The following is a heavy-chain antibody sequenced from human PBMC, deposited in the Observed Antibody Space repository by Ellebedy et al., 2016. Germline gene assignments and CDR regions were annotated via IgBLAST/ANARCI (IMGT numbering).Heavy chain of an antibody. CDR1: GFTFSSYS. J-gene: IGHJ4*02. CDR2: ISSSSSYI. D-gene: IGHD3-3*01. Sequence: GGSLRLXXAASGFTFSSYSMNWVRQAPGKGLEWVSSISSSSSYIYYADSVKGRFTISRDNAKNSLYLQMNSLRAEDTAVYYCATEFWSGFDYWGQGTLVTVSS. V-gene: IGHV3-21*01. CDR3: ATEFWSGFDY.